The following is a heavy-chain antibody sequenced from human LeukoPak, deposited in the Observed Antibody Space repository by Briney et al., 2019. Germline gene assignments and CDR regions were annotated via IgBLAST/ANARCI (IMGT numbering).Heavy chain of an antibody. CDR3: ARQVVLAATTFDY. CDR2: IYTSGST. CDR1: GGSISSYY. J-gene: IGHJ4*02. Sequence: SETLSLTCTVSGGSISSYYWSWIRQPPGKGLEWIGRIYTSGSTNYNPSLKSRVTISVDTSKNQFSLKLSSVTAADTAVYYCARQVVLAATTFDYWGQGTLVTVSS. D-gene: IGHD2-15*01. V-gene: IGHV4-59*08.